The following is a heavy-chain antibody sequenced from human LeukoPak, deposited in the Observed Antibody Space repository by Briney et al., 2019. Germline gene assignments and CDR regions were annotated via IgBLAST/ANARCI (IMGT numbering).Heavy chain of an antibody. CDR3: ARVIAAAGMYYFDY. Sequence: GGSLRLSCAASGFTFSSYAMSWVRQAPGKGLEWVSAISGSGGSTYYADSVKGRFTISRDNAKNSLYLQMNSLRAEDTAVYYCARVIAAAGMYYFDYWGQGTLVTVSS. CDR2: ISGSGGST. CDR1: GFTFSSYA. D-gene: IGHD6-13*01. J-gene: IGHJ4*02. V-gene: IGHV3-23*01.